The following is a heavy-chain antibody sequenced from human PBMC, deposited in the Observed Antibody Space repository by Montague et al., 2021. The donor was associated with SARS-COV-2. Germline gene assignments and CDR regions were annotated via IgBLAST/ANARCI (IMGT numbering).Heavy chain of an antibody. J-gene: IGHJ3*02. CDR2: IYPGDSDT. CDR3: ARHMLHGGTIKDALDI. D-gene: IGHD4-23*01. CDR1: GYSFTSYW. Sequence: QPGAEVKKPGESLKISCKGSGYSFTSYWIGWVRQMPGKGLEWMGIIYPGDSDTRYSPSFQGQVTISADKSISTAYLQWSSLKASDTAMYYCARHMLHGGTIKDALDIWGQGTMVTVAS. V-gene: IGHV5-51*01.